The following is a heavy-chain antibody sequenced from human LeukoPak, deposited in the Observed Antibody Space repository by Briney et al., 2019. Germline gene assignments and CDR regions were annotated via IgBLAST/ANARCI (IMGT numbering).Heavy chain of an antibody. CDR3: ARGREPYTNTDWFDP. CDR1: GFTFHYYG. Sequence: GGSLRLSCAASGFTFHYYGMNWVRQAPGKGLEWVSSISGSGVYTYYADSVKGRFTISRDNAENSLYLQMDSLRAEDTGLYYCARGREPYTNTDWFDPWGQGTLVTVSS. V-gene: IGHV3-21*01. CDR2: ISGSGVYT. J-gene: IGHJ5*02. D-gene: IGHD2-2*02.